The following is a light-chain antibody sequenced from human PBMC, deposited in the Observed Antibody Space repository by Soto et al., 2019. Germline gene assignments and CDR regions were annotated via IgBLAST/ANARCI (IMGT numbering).Light chain of an antibody. CDR1: QDISNY. V-gene: IGKV1-33*01. J-gene: IGKJ4*01. CDR2: DVS. CDR3: QQFDNLPLT. Sequence: DLQMTQSPSSLSASVGDRVTITCQASQDISNYLNWYQQKPGKAPKIPIYDVSVLEAGVPSRFSGGGSGTHFTLTISSLQAEDAATYYCQQFDNLPLTFGGGTKVEIK.